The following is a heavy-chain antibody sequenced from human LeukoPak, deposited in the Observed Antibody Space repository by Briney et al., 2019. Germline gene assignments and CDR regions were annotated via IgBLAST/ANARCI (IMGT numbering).Heavy chain of an antibody. V-gene: IGHV4-59*08. CDR3: ARQRLVRGVINWFDP. CDR2: IYYSGST. J-gene: IGHJ5*02. D-gene: IGHD3-10*01. CDR1: GGSFSGYY. Sequence: SETLSLTCAVYGGSFSGYYWSWIRQPPGKGLEWIGYIYYSGSTNYNPSLKSRVTISVDTSKNQFSLKLSSVTAADTAVYYCARQRLVRGVINWFDPWGQGTLVTVSS.